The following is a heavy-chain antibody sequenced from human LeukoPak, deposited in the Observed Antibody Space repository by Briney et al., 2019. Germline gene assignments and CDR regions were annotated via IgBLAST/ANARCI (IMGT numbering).Heavy chain of an antibody. CDR3: AKGHGSKAVAGSLSFDY. CDR2: ISDSGGRT. J-gene: IGHJ4*02. CDR1: GITLSNYG. D-gene: IGHD6-19*01. Sequence: QSGGSLRLSCAVSGITLSNYGMSWVRQAPGKGLEWVAGISDSGGRTNYADSVKGRFTISRDNSKNTLYLQMNSLRAEDTAVYYCAKGHGSKAVAGSLSFDYWGQGTLVTVSS. V-gene: IGHV3-23*01.